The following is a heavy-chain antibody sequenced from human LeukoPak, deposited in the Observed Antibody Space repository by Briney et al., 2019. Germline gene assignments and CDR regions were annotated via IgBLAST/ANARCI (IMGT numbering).Heavy chain of an antibody. Sequence: GGSLRLSCAASGFTFSTYWMSWVRQAPGKGLECVANIKQDGGEKFYVDSVKGRFTISRDNAKNSLYLQMNSLRAEDTTVYYCAKVAEMDTILGKFDNWGRGTLVTVSS. CDR3: AKVAEMDTILGKFDN. V-gene: IGHV3-7*01. J-gene: IGHJ5*02. CDR1: GFTFSTYW. D-gene: IGHD5-24*01. CDR2: IKQDGGEK.